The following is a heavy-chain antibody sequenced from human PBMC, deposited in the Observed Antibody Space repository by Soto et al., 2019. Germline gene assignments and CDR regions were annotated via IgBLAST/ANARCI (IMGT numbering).Heavy chain of an antibody. D-gene: IGHD3-3*01. CDR3: ARGTPFGR. J-gene: IGHJ4*02. Sequence: QLQLQESGSGLVKPSQTLSLTCAVSGGSISSGGYSWSWIRQPPGKGLEWIGYIYHSGRTYYNPSHKSRVTISVDRSKNQFSLKLRSVTAADTAVYYCARGTPFGRWGQGTLVTVSS. V-gene: IGHV4-30-2*01. CDR1: GGSISSGGYS. CDR2: IYHSGRT.